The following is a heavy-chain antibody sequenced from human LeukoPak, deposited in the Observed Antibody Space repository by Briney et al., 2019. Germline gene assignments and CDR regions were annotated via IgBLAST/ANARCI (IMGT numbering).Heavy chain of an antibody. CDR3: ARNLIPEQLVLNF. V-gene: IGHV4-38-2*02. CDR2: IYHSGST. D-gene: IGHD6-13*01. J-gene: IGHJ4*02. CDR1: GYSISSGYY. Sequence: SETLSLTCTVSGYSISSGYYWGWIRQPPGKGLEWIGSIYHSGSTYYNPSLKSRVTMSVDTSKNQFSLNLKSVTPEDTAVYYCARNLIPEQLVLNFWGQGTLVTVSS.